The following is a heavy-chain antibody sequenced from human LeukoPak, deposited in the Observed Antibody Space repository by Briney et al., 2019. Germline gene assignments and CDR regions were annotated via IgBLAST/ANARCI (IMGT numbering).Heavy chain of an antibody. CDR3: AKDIGPPDTAMPHVYYYYGMDV. D-gene: IGHD5-18*01. CDR1: GFTFSSYA. J-gene: IGHJ6*02. CDR2: ISWNSGSI. V-gene: IGHV3-9*01. Sequence: GGSLRLSCAASGFTFSSYAMSWVRQAPGKGLEWVSGISWNSGSIGYADSVKGRFTISRDNAKNSLYLQMNSLRAEDTALYYCAKDIGPPDTAMPHVYYYYGMDVWGQGTTVTVSS.